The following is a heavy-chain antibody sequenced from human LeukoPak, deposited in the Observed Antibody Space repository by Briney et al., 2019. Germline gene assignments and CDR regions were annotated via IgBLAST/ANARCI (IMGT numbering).Heavy chain of an antibody. J-gene: IGHJ4*02. CDR3: ARLQLGRGFVDY. CDR1: GNSFTSYW. V-gene: IGHV5-51*01. Sequence: GESLKISCKGSGNSFTSYWIGWVRQMPGKGLEWMGIIYPGASDTRYSPSFQGQVTISADKSISTAYLQWSSLQASDTAIYYCARLQLGRGFVDYWGQGTLVTVSS. D-gene: IGHD6-6*01. CDR2: IYPGASDT.